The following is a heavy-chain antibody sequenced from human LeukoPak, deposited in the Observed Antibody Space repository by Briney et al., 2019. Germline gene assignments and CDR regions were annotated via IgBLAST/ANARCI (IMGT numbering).Heavy chain of an antibody. CDR1: GFTFSGSA. D-gene: IGHD5-18*01. Sequence: GGSLRLSCAASGFTFSGSAMHWVRQASGKGLEWVGRIRSKANSYATAYAASVKGRFTIARDDSKNTAYLQMNSLKTEDTAVYYCTSRGYSYGSPSYYFDYWGQGTLVTVSS. CDR3: TSRGYSYGSPSYYFDY. J-gene: IGHJ4*02. V-gene: IGHV3-73*01. CDR2: IRSKANSYAT.